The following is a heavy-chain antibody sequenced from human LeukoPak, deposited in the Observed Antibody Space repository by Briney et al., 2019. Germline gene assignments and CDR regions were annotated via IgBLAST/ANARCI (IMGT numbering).Heavy chain of an antibody. CDR1: GFTYSSYW. CDR2: IKQDGSEK. Sequence: GGSLRLSCAASGFTYSSYWMSWVRQAPGKGLEWVANIKQDGSEKYYVDSVKGRFTISRDNAKKSLYLQMNSLRADDTAIYYCARSMREYDYWGQGTLVTVSS. CDR3: ARSMREYDY. D-gene: IGHD3-10*01. J-gene: IGHJ4*02. V-gene: IGHV3-7*03.